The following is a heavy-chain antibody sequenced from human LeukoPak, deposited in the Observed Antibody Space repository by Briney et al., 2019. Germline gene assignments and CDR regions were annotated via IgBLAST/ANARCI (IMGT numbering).Heavy chain of an antibody. CDR1: GGSISSSSYY. Sequence: PSETLSLTCTVSGGSISSSSYYWGWMRQPPGKGLEWIGSIYYSGSTYYNPSLKSRVTISVDTSKNQFSLKLSSVTAADTAVYYCARRTGSHDYWGQGTLVTVSS. CDR3: ARRTGSHDY. D-gene: IGHD3/OR15-3a*01. J-gene: IGHJ4*02. V-gene: IGHV4-39*01. CDR2: IYYSGST.